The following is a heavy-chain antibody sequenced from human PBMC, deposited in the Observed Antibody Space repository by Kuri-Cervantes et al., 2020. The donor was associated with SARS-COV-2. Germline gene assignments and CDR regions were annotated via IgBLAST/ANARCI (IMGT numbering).Heavy chain of an antibody. D-gene: IGHD1-1*01. J-gene: IGHJ4*02. CDR3: ASDQAGTIDY. Sequence: GGSLRLSCAASGFTFSSYAMHWVRQAPGKGLEWVAVISYDGSNKYYADSVKGRFTISRDNSKNTLYLQMNSLRAEDTAVYYCASDQAGTIDYWGQGTLVTVSS. CDR2: ISYDGSNK. CDR1: GFTFSSYA. V-gene: IGHV3-30-3*01.